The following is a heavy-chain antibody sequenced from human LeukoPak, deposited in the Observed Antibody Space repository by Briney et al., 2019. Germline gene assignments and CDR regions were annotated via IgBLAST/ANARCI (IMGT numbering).Heavy chain of an antibody. V-gene: IGHV4-39*07. J-gene: IGHJ6*03. Sequence: SETLSLTCSVSGGSITGYYWGWIRQPPGKGLEWIGSIYYSGSTYYNPSLKSRVTISVDTSKNQFSLKLSSVTAADTAVYYCARGVSRGYSYGRYYMDVWGKGTTVTVSS. CDR2: IYYSGST. CDR1: GGSITGYY. D-gene: IGHD5-18*01. CDR3: ARGVSRGYSYGRYYMDV.